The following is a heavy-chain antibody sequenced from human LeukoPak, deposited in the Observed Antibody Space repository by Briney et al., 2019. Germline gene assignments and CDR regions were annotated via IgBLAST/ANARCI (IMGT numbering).Heavy chain of an antibody. J-gene: IGHJ3*02. D-gene: IGHD7-27*01. CDR2: IYYSGST. Sequence: PSETLSLTCAVYGGSFSGYYWSWIRQPPGKGLEWIGYIYYSGSTNYNPSLKSRVTISVDTSKNQFSLKLSSVTAADTAVYYCARGSGVNAFDIWGQGTMVTVSS. CDR1: GGSFSGYY. V-gene: IGHV4-59*01. CDR3: ARGSGVNAFDI.